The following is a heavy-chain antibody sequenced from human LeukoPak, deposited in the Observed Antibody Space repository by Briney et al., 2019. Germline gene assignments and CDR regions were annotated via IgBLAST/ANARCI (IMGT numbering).Heavy chain of an antibody. CDR3: ARATGYYYYYMDV. V-gene: IGHV4-39*07. Sequence: PSETLSLTCTVSGGSISSSSYYWGWIRQPPGKGLEWIGSIYYSGSTYYNPSLKSRVTISVDTSKNQFSLKLSSVTAADTAVYYCARATGYYYYYMDVWGKGTTVTVSS. J-gene: IGHJ6*03. D-gene: IGHD1-14*01. CDR2: IYYSGST. CDR1: GGSISSSSYY.